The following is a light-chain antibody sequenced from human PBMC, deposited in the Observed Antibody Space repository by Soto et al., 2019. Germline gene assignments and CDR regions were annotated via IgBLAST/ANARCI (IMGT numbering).Light chain of an antibody. CDR1: QSVSGN. CDR2: GAS. J-gene: IGKJ5*01. Sequence: EIVMTQSPATLSVSPGGRATLSCRSSQSVSGNLAWYQQKPGQAPRLLIYGASTRAAGIPARFSGSGSGTEFTLTISSLQSEDFAAYYCQQYNNWPPITFGQGTRLEIK. V-gene: IGKV3-15*01. CDR3: QQYNNWPPIT.